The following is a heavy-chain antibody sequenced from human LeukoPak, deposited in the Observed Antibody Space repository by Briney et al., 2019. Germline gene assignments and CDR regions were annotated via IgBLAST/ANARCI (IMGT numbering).Heavy chain of an antibody. CDR2: INHSGST. V-gene: IGHV4-34*01. J-gene: IGHJ4*02. CDR3: ARAPDIVVVPAAYYFDY. D-gene: IGHD2-2*01. Sequence: PETLSLTCAVYSGSFSGYYWSWIRQPPGKGLEWIGEINHSGSTNYNPSLKSRVTISVDTSKNQFSLKLSSVTAADTAVYYCARAPDIVVVPAAYYFDYWGQGTLVTVSS. CDR1: SGSFSGYY.